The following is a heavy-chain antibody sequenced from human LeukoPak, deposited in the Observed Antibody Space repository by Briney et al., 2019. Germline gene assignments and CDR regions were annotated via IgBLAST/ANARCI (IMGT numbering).Heavy chain of an antibody. J-gene: IGHJ4*02. D-gene: IGHD3-16*02. CDR1: GGTFISYA. CDR2: IIPIFGTA. CDR3: ARVPGLRLGELSPLFDY. V-gene: IGHV1-69*06. Sequence: SVKASCKASGGTFISYAISWVRQAPGQGGEWMGGIIPIFGTANYEQKFQGRVTITADKSTSTAYMELISLRSEDTAVYYCARVPGLRLGELSPLFDYWGQGTLVTVSS.